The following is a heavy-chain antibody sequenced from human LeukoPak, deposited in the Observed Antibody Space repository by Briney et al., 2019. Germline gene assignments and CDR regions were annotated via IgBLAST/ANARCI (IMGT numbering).Heavy chain of an antibody. V-gene: IGHV3-9*01. CDR3: AKGPGYGYGSYFDY. CDR2: ISWNSGSI. D-gene: IGHD5-18*01. Sequence: GGSLRLSCAASGFTFDDYAMNWVRQAPGKGLEWVSGISWNSGSIGYADSVKGRFTISRDNAKNSLYLQMNCLRAEDTALYYCAKGPGYGYGSYFDYWGQGTLVTVSS. CDR1: GFTFDDYA. J-gene: IGHJ4*02.